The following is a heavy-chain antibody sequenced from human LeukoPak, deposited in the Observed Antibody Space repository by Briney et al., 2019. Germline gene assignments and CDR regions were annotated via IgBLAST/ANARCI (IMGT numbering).Heavy chain of an antibody. J-gene: IGHJ4*02. Sequence: GGSLRLSCAASGFTFSIYSMNWVRQAPGKGLEWVSSTSSESTYIYQADSVKGRFTISRDNAKNSLYLQMNSLRAEDTAVYYCARDGGGWYFDYWGQGTLVTVSS. D-gene: IGHD6-19*01. CDR3: ARDGGGWYFDY. CDR2: TSSESTYI. CDR1: GFTFSIYS. V-gene: IGHV3-21*01.